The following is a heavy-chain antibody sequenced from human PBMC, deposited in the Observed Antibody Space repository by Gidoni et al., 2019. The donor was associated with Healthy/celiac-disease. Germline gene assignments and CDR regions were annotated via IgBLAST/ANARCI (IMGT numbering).Heavy chain of an antibody. V-gene: IGHV3-23*01. Sequence: EVQLLESGGGLVQPGGSLRLSCAASGFTFSSYAMSWVRQAPGKGLEWFSAISGSGGSTYYADSVKGRFTISRDNSKNTLYLQMNSLRAEDTAVYYCAMQLRYFDWLFSHFDYWGQGTLVTVSS. D-gene: IGHD3-9*01. CDR2: ISGSGGST. CDR1: GFTFSSYA. J-gene: IGHJ4*02. CDR3: AMQLRYFDWLFSHFDY.